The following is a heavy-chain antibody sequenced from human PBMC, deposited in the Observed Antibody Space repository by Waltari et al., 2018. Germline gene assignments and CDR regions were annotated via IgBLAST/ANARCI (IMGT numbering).Heavy chain of an antibody. CDR3: AKKITFGGVIVTEFDY. CDR1: GFTFSSYA. CDR2: ISGSGGST. Sequence: EVQLLESGGGLVQPGGSLRLSCAASGFTFSSYAMSWVRQAPGKGLEWVSAISGSGGSTYYADSGKGRFTISRDNSKNTLYLQMNSLRAEDTAVYYCAKKITFGGVIVTEFDYWGQGTLVTVSS. V-gene: IGHV3-23*01. D-gene: IGHD3-16*02. J-gene: IGHJ4*02.